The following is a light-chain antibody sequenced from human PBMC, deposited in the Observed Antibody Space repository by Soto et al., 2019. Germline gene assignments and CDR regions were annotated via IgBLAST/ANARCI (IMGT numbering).Light chain of an antibody. Sequence: DIQMTQSPSSLSASVGDRVTITCQASQDITNYLNWYQQKPGKAPHLLIYDASNLETGVPSRFSGSGSGTHFTFTISCLQPEDIATYYCQQYDTLRVTFGPGTKVDIK. V-gene: IGKV1-33*01. CDR2: DAS. J-gene: IGKJ3*01. CDR1: QDITNY. CDR3: QQYDTLRVT.